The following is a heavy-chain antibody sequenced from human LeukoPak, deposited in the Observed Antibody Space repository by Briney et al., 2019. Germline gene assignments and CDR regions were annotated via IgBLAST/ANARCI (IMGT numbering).Heavy chain of an antibody. CDR1: GGSISSYY. V-gene: IGHV4-59*12. J-gene: IGHJ5*02. CDR3: AREGFTNWFDP. CDR2: IYYSGST. Sequence: SETLSLTCTVSGGSISSYYWSWIRQPPGKGLEWIGYIYYSGSTNYNPSLKSRVTISVDTSKNQFSLKLSSVTAADTAVYYCAREGFTNWFDPWGQGTLVTVSS.